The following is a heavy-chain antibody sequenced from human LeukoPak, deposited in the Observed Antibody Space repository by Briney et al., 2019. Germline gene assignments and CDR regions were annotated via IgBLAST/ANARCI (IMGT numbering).Heavy chain of an antibody. D-gene: IGHD3-3*01. CDR3: AREDYDFWSGSWGLDY. CDR1: GYTFTSYA. J-gene: IGHJ4*02. V-gene: IGHV1-3*02. CDR2: SNAGNGNT. Sequence: ASVKVSCKASGYTFTSYAMHWVRQAPGQRLEWMGWSNAGNGNTKYSQEFQGRVTITRDTSASTAYMELSSLRSEDMAVYYCAREDYDFWSGSWGLDYWGQGTLVTASS.